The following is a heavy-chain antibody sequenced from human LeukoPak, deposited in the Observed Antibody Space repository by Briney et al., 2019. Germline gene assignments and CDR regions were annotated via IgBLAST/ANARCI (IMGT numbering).Heavy chain of an antibody. Sequence: GGSLRLSCTASGFTFGDYAMSWVRQAPGKGLEWVGFIRSKAYGGTTEYAASVKGRFTISRDDSKSIAYLQMNSLKTEDTAVYYCTRDLTYTPTVRLFDYWGQGTLVTVSS. CDR2: IRSKAYGGTT. V-gene: IGHV3-49*04. CDR3: TRDLTYTPTVRLFDY. D-gene: IGHD1-14*01. J-gene: IGHJ4*02. CDR1: GFTFGDYA.